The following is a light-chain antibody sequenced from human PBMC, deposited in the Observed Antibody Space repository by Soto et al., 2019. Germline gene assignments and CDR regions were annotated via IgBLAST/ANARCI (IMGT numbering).Light chain of an antibody. Sequence: EIVLTQSPATLSLSPGERATLSCRASQSVSRYFAWYQQKPGQPPRLLIYDTSNRATGIPARFSGSGSGTDFTLTISSLEPEDFAVYYCQQRSDWLLTFGQGTKVEIK. CDR2: DTS. V-gene: IGKV3-11*01. CDR1: QSVSRY. J-gene: IGKJ1*01. CDR3: QQRSDWLLT.